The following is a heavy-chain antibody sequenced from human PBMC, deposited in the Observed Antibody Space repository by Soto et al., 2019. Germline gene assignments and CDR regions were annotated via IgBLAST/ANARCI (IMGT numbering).Heavy chain of an antibody. V-gene: IGHV4-59*01. Sequence: SETLSLTCTVSGGSIISYYWSWIRQPPGKGLEWIGYIYYSGSTNYNPSLKSRVTISVDTSKNQFSLKLSSVTAADTAVYYCARDHGGGGYSSSWYKSYYYYYGMDVWGQGTTVTGSS. J-gene: IGHJ6*02. CDR2: IYYSGST. CDR3: ARDHGGGGYSSSWYKSYYYYYGMDV. CDR1: GGSIISYY. D-gene: IGHD6-13*01.